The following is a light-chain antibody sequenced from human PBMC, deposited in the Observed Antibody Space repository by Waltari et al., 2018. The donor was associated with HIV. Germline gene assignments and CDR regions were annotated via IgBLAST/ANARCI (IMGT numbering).Light chain of an antibody. J-gene: IGLJ1*01. CDR2: TDN. CDR3: ATWDDSLNGLV. V-gene: IGLV1-44*01. CDR1: TPNIGPNT. Sequence: QSVLTQPPSASGAPGQSIPISCSGSTPNIGPNTVHWYQQVPGSAPTVLFYTDNQRFTGVPDRFSGSKSGTSASLAINGLQSEDEASYFCATWDDSLNGLVFGTGTWVTVL.